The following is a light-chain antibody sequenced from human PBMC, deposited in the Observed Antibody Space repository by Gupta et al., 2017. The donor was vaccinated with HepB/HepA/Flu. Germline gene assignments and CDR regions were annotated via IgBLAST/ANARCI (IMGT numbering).Light chain of an antibody. V-gene: IGKV3-20*01. CDR1: QSVTNHY. J-gene: IGKJ3*01. CDR3: HQYSSSSL. Sequence: EKLLTPSPGTLSLSPGERATLSCRASQSVTNHYLAWDQQKPGQTPRLIIYGRSSRDRGNTDRFSGSGDEKDFTLTSSRRENEDFAVYYGHQYSSSSLFGRGTKVDIK. CDR2: GRS.